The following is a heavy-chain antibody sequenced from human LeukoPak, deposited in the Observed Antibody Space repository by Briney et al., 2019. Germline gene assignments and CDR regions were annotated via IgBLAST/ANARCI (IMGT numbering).Heavy chain of an antibody. Sequence: PGGSLRLSCAASGFTFSSYGMRWVRQAPGKGLEWVAVISYDGSNKYYADSVKGRFTISRDNSKNTLYLQMNSLRAEDTAVYYCANNFYSSGWGFDYWGQGTLVTVSS. CDR2: ISYDGSNK. J-gene: IGHJ4*02. CDR3: ANNFYSSGWGFDY. CDR1: GFTFSSYG. V-gene: IGHV3-30*18. D-gene: IGHD6-19*01.